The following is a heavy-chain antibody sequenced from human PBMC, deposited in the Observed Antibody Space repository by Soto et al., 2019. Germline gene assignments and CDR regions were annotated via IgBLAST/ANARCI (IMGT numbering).Heavy chain of an antibody. D-gene: IGHD4-17*01. V-gene: IGHV3-11*01. Sequence: GSLRLSCAASGFTFSDYYMSWIRQAPGKGLEWVSYISSSGSTIYYADSVKGRFTISRDNAKNSLYLQMNSLRAEDTAVYYCARDRATVTTFQGTYFDYWGQGTLVTVSS. CDR3: ARDRATVTTFQGTYFDY. J-gene: IGHJ4*02. CDR2: ISSSGSTI. CDR1: GFTFSDYY.